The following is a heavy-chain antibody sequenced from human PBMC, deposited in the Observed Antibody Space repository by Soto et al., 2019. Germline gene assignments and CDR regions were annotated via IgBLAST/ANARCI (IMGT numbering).Heavy chain of an antibody. CDR1: GFTFSSYG. CDR2: ISYDGGNK. V-gene: IGHV3-30*18. J-gene: IGHJ4*02. Sequence: GGSLRLSCAASGFTFSSYGMHWVRQAPGKGLEWVAVISYDGGNKYYADSVKGRFTISRDNSKNTLYLQMNSLRAEDTAVYYCAKVRDSSGPKHPFDYWGQGTLVTVSS. CDR3: AKVRDSSGPKHPFDY. D-gene: IGHD3-22*01.